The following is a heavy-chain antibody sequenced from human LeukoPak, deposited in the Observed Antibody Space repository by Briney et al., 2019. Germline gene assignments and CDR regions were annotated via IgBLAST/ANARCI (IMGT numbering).Heavy chain of an antibody. D-gene: IGHD4-17*01. CDR2: ITTDETT. J-gene: IGHJ4*02. CDR1: GFPFSVSW. Sequence: GGSLRLSCAASGFPFSVSWMHWFRQVPGKGLMWVSRITTDETTTYADSVRGRFSISRDNAKNTVYLQMNSLRVEDTAVYYCAKDGYGVLDYWGQGTLVTVSS. V-gene: IGHV3-74*01. CDR3: AKDGYGVLDY.